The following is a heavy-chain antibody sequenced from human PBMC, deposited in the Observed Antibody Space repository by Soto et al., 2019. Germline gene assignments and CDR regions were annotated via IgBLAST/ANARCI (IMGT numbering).Heavy chain of an antibody. CDR3: AYLPCSGGSCSWFSFSGMDV. CDR2: IYWDDDK. CDR1: GFSLSTSGVG. Sequence: QITLKESGPTLVKPTQTLTLTCTFSGFSLSTSGVGVAWIRQPPGKALEWLALIYWDDDKRYRPSLECRLTITKATSKDQVVLTMTNIDSVDTATYYCAYLPCSGGSCSWFSFSGMDVWGQGTTVTVSS. V-gene: IGHV2-5*02. D-gene: IGHD2-15*01. J-gene: IGHJ6*02.